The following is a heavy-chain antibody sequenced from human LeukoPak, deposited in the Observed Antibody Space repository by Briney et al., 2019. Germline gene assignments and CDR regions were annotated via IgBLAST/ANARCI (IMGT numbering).Heavy chain of an antibody. CDR2: LNGNGDNT. Sequence: PGGSLRLSCAASGFTFDDYVMSWVRQAPGKGMEWVSGLNGNGDNTGFADPVKGRFTISRDNAKNSLYLQMNSLRAEDTALYYCASAVGANYYYYMDVWGKGTTVTVSS. CDR1: GFTFDDYV. CDR3: ASAVGANYYYYMDV. V-gene: IGHV3-20*04. D-gene: IGHD1-26*01. J-gene: IGHJ6*03.